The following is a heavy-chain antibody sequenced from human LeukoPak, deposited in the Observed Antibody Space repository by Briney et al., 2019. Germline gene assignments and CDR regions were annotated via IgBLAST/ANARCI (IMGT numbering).Heavy chain of an antibody. Sequence: SETLSLTCTVSGGSIISGGYYWSWIRQHPGKGLEWIGNIYYSGSTYYNPSLKSRVTISVDTSKNQFSLNLGSVTAADTAVYYCARAGYCSSTSCYTPHYYMDVWGTGTTVTVSS. CDR3: ARAGYCSSTSCYTPHYYMDV. CDR1: GGSIISGGYY. J-gene: IGHJ6*03. CDR2: IYYSGST. V-gene: IGHV4-31*03. D-gene: IGHD2-2*02.